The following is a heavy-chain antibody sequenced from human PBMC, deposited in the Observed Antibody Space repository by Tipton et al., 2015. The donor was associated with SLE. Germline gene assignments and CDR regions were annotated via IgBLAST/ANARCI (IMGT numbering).Heavy chain of an antibody. V-gene: IGHV4-4*01. J-gene: IGHJ4*02. CDR1: GVSISSRDY. D-gene: IGHD6-25*01. CDR3: ARGKSSGFCDGGVYFDH. CDR2: ISHSGNT. Sequence: TLSLTCTVSGVSISSRDYWSWVRQPPGEGLEWIGGISHSGNTTYNPSLRSRVTISVDKSKNQFSLRLNSLTDADTAMYFCARGKSSGFCDGGVYFDHWGQGSLVTVSS.